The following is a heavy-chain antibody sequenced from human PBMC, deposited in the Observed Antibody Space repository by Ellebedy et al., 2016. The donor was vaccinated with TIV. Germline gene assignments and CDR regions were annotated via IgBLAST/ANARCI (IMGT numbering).Heavy chain of an antibody. CDR3: ARTHYYDSSGYYSDDAFDI. V-gene: IGHV3-11*06. CDR2: ISSSSYI. D-gene: IGHD3-22*01. CDR1: GFTFSDYY. J-gene: IGHJ3*02. Sequence: GESLKISXAASGFTFSDYYMSWIRQAPGKGLEWVSYISSSSYIYYADSVKGRFTISRDNAKNSLYLQMNSLRAEDTAVYYCARTHYYDSSGYYSDDAFDIWGQGTMVTVSS.